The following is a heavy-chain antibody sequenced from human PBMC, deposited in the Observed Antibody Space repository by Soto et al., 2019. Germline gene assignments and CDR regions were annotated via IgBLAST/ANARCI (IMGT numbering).Heavy chain of an antibody. J-gene: IGHJ5*02. CDR1: GFTFGSFW. V-gene: IGHV3-7*01. Sequence: EMQLVESGGGLVQPGGSLRLSCGVSGFTFGSFWMGWVRQAPGKGLEWVANINQDGGEKYYLDSVKGRFTISRDNPMNSLYLQMDSPRVEDTAVYFCARQIRGLTPNWFDPWGQGTLVSVSS. CDR3: ARQIRGLTPNWFDP. CDR2: INQDGGEK.